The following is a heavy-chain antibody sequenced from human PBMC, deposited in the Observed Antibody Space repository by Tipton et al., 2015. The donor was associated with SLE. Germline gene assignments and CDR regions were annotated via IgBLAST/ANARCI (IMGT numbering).Heavy chain of an antibody. CDR1: GFTVSSNY. D-gene: IGHD2-15*01. V-gene: IGHV3-53*05. CDR2: IYSGGST. CDR3: ARVGFCSGGSCLYWYFDL. J-gene: IGHJ2*01. Sequence: SLRLSCAASGFTVSSNYMSWVRQAPGKGLEWVSVIYSGGSTYYADSVKGRFTISRDNSKNTLYLQMNSLRAEDTAVYYCARVGFCSGGSCLYWYFDLWGLGTLVAVAS.